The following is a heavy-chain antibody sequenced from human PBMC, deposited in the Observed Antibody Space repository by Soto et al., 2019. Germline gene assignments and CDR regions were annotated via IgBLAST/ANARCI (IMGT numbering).Heavy chain of an antibody. CDR3: ARGGWLPNCGGHCPPDY. CDR1: GGSISSVCYS. V-gene: IGHV4-30-2*01. Sequence: QLQLQESGSGLVKPSQTLSLTCAVSGGSISSVCYSWRWIRQPPGTVLEWLGHIYPTENTHHDPSLKSRVASSGDRSKTQFFLKLPSVTADDTAVYYCARGGWLPNCGGHCPPDYGGQGTLVTVSS. J-gene: IGHJ4*02. D-gene: IGHD2-21*02. CDR2: IYPTENT.